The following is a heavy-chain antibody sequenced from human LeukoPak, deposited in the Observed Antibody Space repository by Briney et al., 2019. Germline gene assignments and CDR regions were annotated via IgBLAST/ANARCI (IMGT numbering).Heavy chain of an antibody. Sequence: GGSLRLSCAASGFTVSSNYMSWVRQAPGKGLGWGSVIYSGGSTYYADSVKGRFTISRHNSKNTLYLQMNSLRAEDTADYYCASGYSGYDSLLSDYWGQGTLVTVSS. CDR1: GFTVSSNY. CDR2: IYSGGST. CDR3: ASGYSGYDSLLSDY. D-gene: IGHD5-12*01. J-gene: IGHJ4*02. V-gene: IGHV3-53*04.